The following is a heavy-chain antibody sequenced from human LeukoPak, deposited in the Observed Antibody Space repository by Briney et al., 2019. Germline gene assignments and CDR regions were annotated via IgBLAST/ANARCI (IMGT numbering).Heavy chain of an antibody. CDR2: ISSSSSYI. Sequence: GGSLRLSCAASGFTFSSYSMNWVRQAPGKGLEWVSSISSSSSYIYYADSVKGRFTISRDNAKNSLYLQMNSLRAEDTAVYYCAREDRVAARAFDIWGQGTMVTVSS. V-gene: IGHV3-21*01. CDR3: AREDRVAARAFDI. J-gene: IGHJ3*02. CDR1: GFTFSSYS. D-gene: IGHD2-15*01.